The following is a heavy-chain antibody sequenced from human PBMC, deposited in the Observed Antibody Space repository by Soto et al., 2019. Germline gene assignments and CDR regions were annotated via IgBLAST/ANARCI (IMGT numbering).Heavy chain of an antibody. J-gene: IGHJ4*02. CDR1: AVSLTTSGRV. CDR2: VYWDDDK. D-gene: IGHD2-21*01. Sequence: SGPTLGNPTQTRTLTCTFSAVSLTTSGRVLVWICQPRGKALEWLALVYWDDDKRYSPSLKSRLTITKDPSKNQVVLTMTYMDPVDTATYSCAHMIEGAFFAHWGQGTLVTVSS. CDR3: AHMIEGAFFAH. V-gene: IGHV2-5*02.